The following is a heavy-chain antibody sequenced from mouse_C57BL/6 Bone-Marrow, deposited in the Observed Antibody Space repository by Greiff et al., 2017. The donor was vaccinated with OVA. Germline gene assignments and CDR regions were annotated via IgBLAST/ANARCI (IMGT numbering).Heavy chain of an antibody. CDR3: ARFQALITTVVATGNAMDY. CDR2: ILPGSGST. CDR1: GYTFTGYW. Sequence: QVQLKESGAELLKPGASVKLSCKATGYTFTGYWIEWVKQRPGHGLEWIGEILPGSGSTNYNEKFKGKATFTADTSSNTAYMQLSSLTTEDSAIYYCARFQALITTVVATGNAMDYWGQGTSVTVSS. J-gene: IGHJ4*01. D-gene: IGHD1-1*01. V-gene: IGHV1-9*01.